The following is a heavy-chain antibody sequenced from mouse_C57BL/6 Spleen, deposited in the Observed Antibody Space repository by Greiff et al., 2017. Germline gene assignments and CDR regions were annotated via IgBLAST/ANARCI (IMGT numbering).Heavy chain of an antibody. D-gene: IGHD1-1*01. Sequence: EVMLVESGGGLVQPKGSLNLSCAASGFSFNTYAMNWVRQAPGKGLEWVARIRSKCNNYATYYADSVKDRFTISRDDSESMLYLQMNNLKTEDTAMYYCVTSYYYGSSLYAMDYWGQGTSVTVSS. CDR2: IRSKCNNYAT. J-gene: IGHJ4*01. CDR1: GFSFNTYA. V-gene: IGHV10-1*01. CDR3: VTSYYYGSSLYAMDY.